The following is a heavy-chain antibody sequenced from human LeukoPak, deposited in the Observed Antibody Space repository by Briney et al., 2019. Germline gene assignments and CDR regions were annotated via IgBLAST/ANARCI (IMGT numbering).Heavy chain of an antibody. D-gene: IGHD6-6*01. V-gene: IGHV3-23*01. CDR1: GFTFSSYA. CDR2: ISGSGAST. J-gene: IGHJ6*02. CDR3: AKRYSSSSRSDYYYGMDV. Sequence: GGSLRLSCAASGFTFSSYAMSWVRQAPGKGLEWISGISGSGASTYYADSVKGRFTISRDNSKNTLYLQMNSLRAEDTAVYYCAKRYSSSSRSDYYYGMDVWGQGTTVTVSS.